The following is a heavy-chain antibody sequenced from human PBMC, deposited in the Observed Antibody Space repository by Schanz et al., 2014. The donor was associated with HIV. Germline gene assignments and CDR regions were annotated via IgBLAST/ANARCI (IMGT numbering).Heavy chain of an antibody. J-gene: IGHJ6*02. CDR1: GFTFNNYG. CDR2: MSYDGIRK. CDR3: AKDRNYYDSRYRGKGNYYYYYGMDV. D-gene: IGHD3-22*01. Sequence: QVQLVESGGGVVQPGRSLRLSCAASGFTFNNYGMHWVRQAPGKGLEWVAVMSYDGIRKNYADSVKGRFTISRDNSKNTLYLQMKSLRPEDRAVYYCAKDRNYYDSRYRGKGNYYYYYGMDVWGQGTAVTVSS. V-gene: IGHV3-30*18.